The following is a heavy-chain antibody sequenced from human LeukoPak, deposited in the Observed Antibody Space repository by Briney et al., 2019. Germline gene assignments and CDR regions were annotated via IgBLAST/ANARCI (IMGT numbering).Heavy chain of an antibody. Sequence: ASVKVSCKASGYTFTSYAMHWVRQAPGQRLEWMGWINAGNGNTKYSQKFQGRVTITRDTSASTAYMELSSLRSEDTAVYYCVRVESYGDFNGFDLWGRGTLVTVSS. CDR2: INAGNGNT. J-gene: IGHJ2*01. CDR1: GYTFTSYA. CDR3: VRVESYGDFNGFDL. D-gene: IGHD4-17*01. V-gene: IGHV1-3*01.